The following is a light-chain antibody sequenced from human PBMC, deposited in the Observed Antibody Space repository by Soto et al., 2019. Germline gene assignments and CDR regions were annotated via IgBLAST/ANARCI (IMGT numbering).Light chain of an antibody. CDR2: DVS. CDR1: NSDAGGYNY. J-gene: IGLJ1*01. Sequence: QSALTQPASVSGSPGQSITISCSGTNSDAGGYNYVSWYQQHPGKAPKLMIYDVSYRPSGISNRFSGSKSDNTASLTISGLQAEDEADYYCSSYTTSSLYVFGTGTKVTVL. V-gene: IGLV2-14*01. CDR3: SSYTTSSLYV.